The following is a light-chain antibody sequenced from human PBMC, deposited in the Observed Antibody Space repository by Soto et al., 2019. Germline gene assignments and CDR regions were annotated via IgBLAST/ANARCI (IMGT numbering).Light chain of an antibody. CDR3: QQYDSSPIT. J-gene: IGKJ5*01. CDR1: QSVTSNY. V-gene: IGKV3-20*01. Sequence: EIVLTHSPGTLSLSPGEIATLSCRASQSVTSNYLAWYQQKPGQAPRLLIYDASSRATGIPDRFSGSGSGTDFTLTINRLEPEDFAVFHCQQYDSSPITFGQGTRLEIK. CDR2: DAS.